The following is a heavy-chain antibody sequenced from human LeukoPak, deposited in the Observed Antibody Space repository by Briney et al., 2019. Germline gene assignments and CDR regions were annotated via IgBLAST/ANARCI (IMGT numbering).Heavy chain of an antibody. V-gene: IGHV3-21*01. CDR2: IRSSSSYI. J-gene: IGHJ4*02. D-gene: IGHD3-22*01. CDR1: GFTFSSYS. CDR3: ARVLRNRNSSGYYAY. Sequence: PGGSLRLSCAASGFTFSSYSMNWVRQAPGKGLEWVSSIRSSSSYIYYADSVKGRFTISRDNAKNSLYLQMNSLRAEDTAVYYCARVLRNRNSSGYYAYWGQGTLVTVSS.